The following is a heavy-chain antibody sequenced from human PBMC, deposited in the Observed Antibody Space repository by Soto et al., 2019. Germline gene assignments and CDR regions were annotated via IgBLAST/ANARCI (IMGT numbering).Heavy chain of an antibody. CDR1: GFTLSDYY. CDR3: ARDTEGYKGMDV. Sequence: GGSLRLSCAASGFTLSDYYMTWIRQAPGKGLEWVAYISSLGHTTYYADSVKGRFTISRDNAKNLLFLEMNTLRGEDTAVYYCARDTEGYKGMDVWGQGTTVTVSS. CDR2: ISSLGHTT. V-gene: IGHV3-11*04. D-gene: IGHD1-1*01. J-gene: IGHJ6*02.